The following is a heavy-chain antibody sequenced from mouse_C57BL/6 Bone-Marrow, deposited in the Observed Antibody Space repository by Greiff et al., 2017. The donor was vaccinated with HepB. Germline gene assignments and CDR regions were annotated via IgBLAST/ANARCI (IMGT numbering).Heavy chain of an antibody. V-gene: IGHV1-55*01. D-gene: IGHD4-1*01. CDR2: IYPGSGST. CDR3: AREANWPRGVYYFDY. Sequence: VQLQQPGAELVKPGASVKMSCKASGYTFTSYWITWVKQRPGQGLEWIGDIYPGSGSTNYNEKFKSKATLTVDTSSSTAYMQLSSLTSEDSAVYDCAREANWPRGVYYFDYWGQGTTLTVSS. CDR1: GYTFTSYW. J-gene: IGHJ2*01.